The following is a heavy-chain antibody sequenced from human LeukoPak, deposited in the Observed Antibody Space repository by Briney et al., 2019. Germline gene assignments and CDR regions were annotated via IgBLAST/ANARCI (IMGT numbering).Heavy chain of an antibody. Sequence: SETLSLTCTVSGDSFNSYYWSWIRQPPGRGLEWIGYIYYSGSTNYNPSLKSRVTISVDTSKNQFSLNLTSVTAADTAVYYCSRESGAFSPFGYWGQGTLVTVSS. V-gene: IGHV4-59*12. CDR1: GDSFNSYY. CDR2: IYYSGST. D-gene: IGHD1-26*01. J-gene: IGHJ4*02. CDR3: SRESGAFSPFGY.